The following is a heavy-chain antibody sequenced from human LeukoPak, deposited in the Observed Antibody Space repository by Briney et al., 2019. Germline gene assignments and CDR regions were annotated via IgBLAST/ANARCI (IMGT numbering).Heavy chain of an antibody. CDR1: GYTFTSYG. CDR2: ISAYNGNT. V-gene: IGHV1-18*01. J-gene: IGHJ4*02. CDR3: ARDEYYDFWSGYSNY. Sequence: ASVKVSCKASGYTFTSYGISWVRQAPGQGLEWMGWISAYNGNTNYAQKPQGRVTMTTDTSTSTAYMELRSLRSDDTAVYYCARDEYYDFWSGYSNYWGQGTLVAVSS. D-gene: IGHD3-3*01.